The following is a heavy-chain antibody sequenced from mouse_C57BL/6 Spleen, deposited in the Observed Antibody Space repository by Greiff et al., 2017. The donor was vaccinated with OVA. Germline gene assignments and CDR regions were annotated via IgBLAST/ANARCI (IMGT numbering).Heavy chain of an antibody. D-gene: IGHD2-1*01. CDR2: IRPNSGST. CDR3: APYGTYAMDY. Sequence: QVQLQQPGAELVKPGASVKLSCKASGYTFTSYWMHWVKQRPGQGLEWIGLIRPNSGSTNYNEKFKSKATLTVYKFSSTAYMQLSRLTSEDSAVYYCAPYGTYAMDYWGQGTSVTVSS. CDR1: GYTFTSYW. J-gene: IGHJ4*01. V-gene: IGHV1-64*01.